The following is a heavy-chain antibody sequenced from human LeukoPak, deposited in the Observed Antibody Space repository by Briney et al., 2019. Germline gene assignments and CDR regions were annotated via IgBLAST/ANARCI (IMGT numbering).Heavy chain of an antibody. D-gene: IGHD3-16*02. V-gene: IGHV5-51*01. CDR3: ARHFGDLSTLDS. Sequence: GEALKISCKGSGYSVSRYWIGRWRQMPGKKLEWKGIIYPCNSDTRYIPSFQGQVTISADKSINTAYLQWSSLKASDTAMYFCARHFGDLSTLDSWGQGTLVTVSS. CDR2: IYPCNSDT. CDR1: GYSVSRYW. J-gene: IGHJ4*02.